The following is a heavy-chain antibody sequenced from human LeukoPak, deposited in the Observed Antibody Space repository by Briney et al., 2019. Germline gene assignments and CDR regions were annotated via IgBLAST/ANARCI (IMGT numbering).Heavy chain of an antibody. J-gene: IGHJ6*03. V-gene: IGHV3-30*02. D-gene: IGHD1-26*01. Sequence: GGSLRLSCAASGFTFSSYGMHWVRQAPGKGLEWVAFIRCADSVKGRFTISRDNSKNTLYLQMNSLRAEDTAVYYCARDLGGSYYIGRYYYMDVWGKGTTVTVSS. CDR1: GFTFSSYG. CDR3: ARDLGGSYYIGRYYYMDV. CDR2: IRCA.